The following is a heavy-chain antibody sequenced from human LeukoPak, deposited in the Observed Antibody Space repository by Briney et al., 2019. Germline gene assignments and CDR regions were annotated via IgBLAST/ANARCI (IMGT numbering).Heavy chain of an antibody. CDR1: GYTFTSYD. D-gene: IGHD3-22*01. CDR3: AREPPLNYDSSGYYLNAFDI. Sequence: ASVKVSCKASGYTFTSYDINWVRQATGQGLEWMGIINPSGGSTSYAQKFQGRVTMTRDMSTSTVYMELSSLRSEDTAVYYCAREPPLNYDSSGYYLNAFDIWGQGTMVTVSS. CDR2: INPSGGST. V-gene: IGHV1-46*01. J-gene: IGHJ3*02.